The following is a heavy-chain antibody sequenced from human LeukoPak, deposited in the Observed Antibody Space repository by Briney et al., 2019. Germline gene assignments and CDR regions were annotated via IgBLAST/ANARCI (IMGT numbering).Heavy chain of an antibody. CDR3: ARDLFSCYYDSSGYCDY. Sequence: PGGSLRLSCVASGFSFSDYYMNWFRQAPGKGLEWLSFISGSGHNILYTDSVKGRFTVSRDNVKKTVFLQMNSLRADDTAVYYWARDLFSCYYDSSGYCDYWGQGTRVTVSS. CDR2: ISGSGHNI. J-gene: IGHJ4*02. D-gene: IGHD3-22*01. CDR1: GFSFSDYY. V-gene: IGHV3-11*01.